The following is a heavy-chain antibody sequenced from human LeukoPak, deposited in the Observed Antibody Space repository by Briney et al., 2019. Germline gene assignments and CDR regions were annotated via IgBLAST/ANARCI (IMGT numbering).Heavy chain of an antibody. D-gene: IGHD6-13*01. V-gene: IGHV6-1*01. J-gene: IGHJ5*02. CDR1: GDSFSSNSAA. Sequence: SQTLSLTCAISGDSFSSNSAAWNWIRQSPSRGLEWLGRTYFRSKWYNDYAVSVKSRITNNPDTSKNQFSLHLNSVTPEDTAVYYCARTGYSSTWVPWGFDPWGQGTLVTVSS. CDR2: TYFRSKWYN. CDR3: ARTGYSSTWVPWGFDP.